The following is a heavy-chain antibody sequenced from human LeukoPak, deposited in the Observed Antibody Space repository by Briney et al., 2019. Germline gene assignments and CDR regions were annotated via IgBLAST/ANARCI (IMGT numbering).Heavy chain of an antibody. CDR2: INTKTGTP. V-gene: IGHV7-4-1*02. CDR1: GYTFTTYA. D-gene: IGHD6-13*01. CDR3: ARPFGFSSSWYIY. Sequence: ASVKVSCKASGYTFTTYAMNWVRQAPGQGREWMGWINTKTGTPTYAQGFTGWFVFSLDTSFSTAYLQISSLKAEDTAVYYCARPFGFSSSWYIYWGQGTLVTVSS. J-gene: IGHJ4*02.